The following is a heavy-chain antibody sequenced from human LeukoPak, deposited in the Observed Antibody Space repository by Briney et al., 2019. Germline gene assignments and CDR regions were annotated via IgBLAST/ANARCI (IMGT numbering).Heavy chain of an antibody. V-gene: IGHV1-69*01. CDR3: ASGSGAWYKEFDY. CDR1: GGTFSSYA. J-gene: IGHJ4*02. Sequence: SVKVSCKASGGTFSSYAISWVRQAPGQGLEWMGGIIPIFGTTNYAQKFQGRVTITADDSTSTAYMELSSLRSEDTAVYYCASGSGAWYKEFDYWGQGTLVTVSS. D-gene: IGHD1-14*01. CDR2: IIPIFGTT.